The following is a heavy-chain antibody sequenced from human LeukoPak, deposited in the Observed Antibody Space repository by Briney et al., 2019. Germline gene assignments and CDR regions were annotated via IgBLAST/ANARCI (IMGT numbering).Heavy chain of an antibody. CDR1: GFTFSSCA. D-gene: IGHD2-2*01. CDR2: ISGSGGST. J-gene: IGHJ5*02. CDR3: AKDGLGYCSSTSCSWFDP. V-gene: IGHV3-23*01. Sequence: GGSLRLSCAASGFTFSSCAMSWVRQAPGKGLEWVSAISGSGGSTYYADSVKGRFTISRDNSKNTLYLQMNSLRAEDTAVYYCAKDGLGYCSSTSCSWFDPWGQGTLVTVSS.